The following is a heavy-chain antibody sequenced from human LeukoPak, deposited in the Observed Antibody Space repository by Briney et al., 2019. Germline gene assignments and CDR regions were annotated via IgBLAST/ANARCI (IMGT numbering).Heavy chain of an antibody. J-gene: IGHJ4*02. V-gene: IGHV3-66*01. D-gene: IGHD4-23*01. CDR1: GFTVSSNY. CDR3: ARDPYGGNWFDY. CDR2: IYSGGST. Sequence: GGSLRLSCAASGFTVSSNYMSWVRQAPGKGLEWVSVIYSGGSTDYADSVKGRFTISRDNSKNTLYLQMNSLRAEDTTVYYCARDPYGGNWFDYWGQGTLVTVSS.